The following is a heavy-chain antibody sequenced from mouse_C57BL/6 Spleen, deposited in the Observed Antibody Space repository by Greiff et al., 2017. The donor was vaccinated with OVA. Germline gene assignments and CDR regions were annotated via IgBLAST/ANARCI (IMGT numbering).Heavy chain of an antibody. CDR1: GYTFTSYG. CDR3: ARGLDSRYARDY. V-gene: IGHV1-81*01. J-gene: IGHJ4*01. Sequence: QVQLQQSGAELARPGASVKLSCKASGYTFTSYGISWVKQRTGQGLEWIGEIYPRSGNTYYNEKFKGKATLTADKSSSTAYMELRSLTSEDSAVYFCARGLDSRYARDYWGQGTSVTVSS. D-gene: IGHD3-2*01. CDR2: IYPRSGNT.